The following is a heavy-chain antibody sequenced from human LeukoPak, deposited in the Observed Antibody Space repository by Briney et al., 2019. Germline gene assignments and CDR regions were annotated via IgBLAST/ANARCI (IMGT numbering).Heavy chain of an antibody. D-gene: IGHD2-21*01. J-gene: IGHJ5*02. V-gene: IGHV4-38-2*02. CDR3: ARLLGSHINYFDP. CDR2: FYDSGNT. CDR1: GYSISSGYY. Sequence: SGTLSLTCTVSGYSISSGYYWGWIRQPPGKGLEWIGSFYDSGNTYYNPSLKSRVTISVDTSKNQFSLKLSSVTAADTAVYYCARLLGSHINYFDPWGQGTLVTVSS.